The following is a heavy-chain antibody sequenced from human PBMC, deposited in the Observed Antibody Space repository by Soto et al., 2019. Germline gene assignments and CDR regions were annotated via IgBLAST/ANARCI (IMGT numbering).Heavy chain of an antibody. Sequence: GGSLRLSCAASGVTFSSYAMSWVRQAPGKGLEWVSAISGSGGSTYYADSVKGRFTISRDNSKNTLYLQMNSLRAEDTAVYYCAKVEDIVVVPAACFDYWGQGTLVTVSS. CDR2: ISGSGGST. D-gene: IGHD2-2*01. CDR1: GVTFSSYA. J-gene: IGHJ4*02. V-gene: IGHV3-23*01. CDR3: AKVEDIVVVPAACFDY.